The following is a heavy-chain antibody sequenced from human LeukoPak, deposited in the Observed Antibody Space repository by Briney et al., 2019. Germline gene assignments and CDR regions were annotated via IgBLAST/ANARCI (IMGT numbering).Heavy chain of an antibody. CDR3: AKGTVASCSGGSCYPFDC. V-gene: IGHV3-23*01. J-gene: IGHJ4*02. CDR1: GFTFSSYA. D-gene: IGHD2-15*01. CDR2: ITGNGVST. Sequence: GGSLRLSCAASGFTFSSYAMSWVRQAPGKGLEWVSAITGNGVSTFHTNSVKGRFTISRDNSKNTLYLQMNSLRAEDTALYYCAKGTVASCSGGSCYPFDCWGQRTLVTVSS.